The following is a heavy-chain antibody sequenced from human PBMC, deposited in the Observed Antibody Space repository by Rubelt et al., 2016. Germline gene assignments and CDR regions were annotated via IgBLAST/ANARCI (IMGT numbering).Heavy chain of an antibody. J-gene: IGHJ5*02. V-gene: IGHV4-34*01. D-gene: IGHD1-26*01. CDR3: ARGISGSPQYNWFDP. CDR1: GGSFSGYY. CDR2: INHSGST. Sequence: QVQLQQWGAGLLKPSETLSLTCAVYGGSFSGYYWSWIRQPPGKGLEWIGEINHSGSTNFNPSLKSRVTISVDTSKNQFSLKLSSVTAADTAVYYCARGISGSPQYNWFDPWGQGTLVTVSS.